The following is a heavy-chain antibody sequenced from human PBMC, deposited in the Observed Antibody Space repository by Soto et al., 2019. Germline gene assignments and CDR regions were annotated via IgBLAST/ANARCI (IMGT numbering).Heavy chain of an antibody. CDR1: GGSISSGGYY. D-gene: IGHD2-2*01. V-gene: IGHV4-31*03. CDR3: ALLVGCSSTSCPYNWFDP. J-gene: IGHJ5*02. Sequence: SETLSLTCTVSGGSISSGGYYWSWIRQHPGKGLEWIGYIYYSGSTYYDPSLKSRVTISVDTSKNQFSLKLSSVTAADTAVYYCALLVGCSSTSCPYNWFDPWGQGTLVTVSS. CDR2: IYYSGST.